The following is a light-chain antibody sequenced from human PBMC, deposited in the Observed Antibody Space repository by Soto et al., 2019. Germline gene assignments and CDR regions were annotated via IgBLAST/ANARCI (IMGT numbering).Light chain of an antibody. CDR1: SSDIGGYNY. V-gene: IGLV2-8*01. Sequence: QSALTQPPSASGSPGQSVSISCTGTSSDIGGYNYVSWYQQHPGKAPKLIIYEVNKRPSGVPDRVSGSKSGNTASLTASGLQAEDEADYYCCSYGGSNNMIFGGGTKLTVL. CDR2: EVN. J-gene: IGLJ2*01. CDR3: CSYGGSNNMI.